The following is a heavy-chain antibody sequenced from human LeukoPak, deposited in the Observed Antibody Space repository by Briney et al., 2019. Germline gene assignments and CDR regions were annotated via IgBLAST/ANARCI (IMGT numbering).Heavy chain of an antibody. CDR3: ARERAKRSSTVTTSGWFDP. CDR2: IYYSGST. J-gene: IGHJ5*02. CDR1: GYSIGSGYY. V-gene: IGHV4-38-2*02. D-gene: IGHD4-17*01. Sequence: SETLSLTCTVSGYSIGSGYYWGWIRQPPGKGLEWIGSIYYSGSTYYNPSLKSRVTISVDTSKNQFSLKLSSVTAADTAVYYCARERAKRSSTVTTSGWFDPWGQGTLVTVSS.